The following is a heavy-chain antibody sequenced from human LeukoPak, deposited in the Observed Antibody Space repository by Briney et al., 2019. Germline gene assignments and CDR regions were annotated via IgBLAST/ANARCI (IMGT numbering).Heavy chain of an antibody. D-gene: IGHD5-18*01. J-gene: IGHJ6*02. CDR2: INHSGST. V-gene: IGHV4-34*01. CDR1: GGSFSGYY. Sequence: SETRSLTCAVYGGSFSGYYWSWIRQPPGKGLEWIGEINHSGSTNYNPSLKSRVTISVDTAKNQLSLKLSTVTAADTAVYYWARGPRRTAMVPGRHYYGMDVWGQGTTVTVSS. CDR3: ARGPRRTAMVPGRHYYGMDV.